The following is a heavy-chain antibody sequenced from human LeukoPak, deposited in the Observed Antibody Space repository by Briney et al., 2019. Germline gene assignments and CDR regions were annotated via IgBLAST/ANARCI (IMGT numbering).Heavy chain of an antibody. CDR2: IDPSDSYT. J-gene: IGHJ4*02. D-gene: IGHD6-13*01. Sequence: PGESLRISCKGSGYSFTSYWINWVRQMPGKGLEWMGRIDPSDSYTNYSPSFQGHVTISADKSINTAYLQWSSLKASDTAMYYCARAYSSTRHFDYWGQGTLVTVSS. CDR3: ARAYSSTRHFDY. CDR1: GYSFTSYW. V-gene: IGHV5-10-1*01.